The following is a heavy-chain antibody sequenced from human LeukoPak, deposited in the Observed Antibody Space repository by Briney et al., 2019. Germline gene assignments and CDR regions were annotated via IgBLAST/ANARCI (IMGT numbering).Heavy chain of an antibody. CDR1: GGSVSSVSYY. CDR3: ARAIRMVRGVIPFYYGMDV. V-gene: IGHV4-61*01. D-gene: IGHD3-10*01. Sequence: SETLSLTCTASGGSVSSVSYYWTGIRHPPGKGLEWIGNIYYSGSTNYDPSLKSRVIISVDTSKNQFSLKLSSVTAADTAVYYCARAIRMVRGVIPFYYGMDVWGKGTTVTVSS. J-gene: IGHJ6*04. CDR2: IYYSGST.